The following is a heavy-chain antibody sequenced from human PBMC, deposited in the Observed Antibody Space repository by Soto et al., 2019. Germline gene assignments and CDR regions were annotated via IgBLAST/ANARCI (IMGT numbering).Heavy chain of an antibody. CDR2: IYHGGST. V-gene: IGHV4-38-2*02. Sequence: SETLSLTCAVSGYSISSGYYWGWIRQPPGKGLEWIGSIYHGGSTYYNPSLKSRVTISVDTSKNQFSLKLSSVTAADTAVYYCARESPYYDILATNAFDIWGQGTMVTVSS. CDR1: GYSISSGYY. CDR3: ARESPYYDILATNAFDI. J-gene: IGHJ3*02. D-gene: IGHD3-9*01.